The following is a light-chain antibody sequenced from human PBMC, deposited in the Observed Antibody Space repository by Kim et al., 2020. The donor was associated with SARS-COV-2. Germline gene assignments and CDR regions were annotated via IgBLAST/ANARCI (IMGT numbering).Light chain of an antibody. Sequence: IKLAWYQHKPGQAPRLLMYGASTRATGTPARFSGSGSGTEFTLTISSLQSEDFAVYYCQEYYNWPPWAFGQGTKVDIK. J-gene: IGKJ1*01. CDR3: QEYYNWPPWA. CDR1: IK. V-gene: IGKV3-15*01. CDR2: GAS.